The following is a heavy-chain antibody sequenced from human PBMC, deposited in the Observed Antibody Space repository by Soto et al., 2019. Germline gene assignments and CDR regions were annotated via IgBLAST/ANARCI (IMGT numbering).Heavy chain of an antibody. J-gene: IGHJ4*02. Sequence: PGGSLRLSCAASGFTFSTYSMNWVRQAPGKGLEWVSSISSSSSHIHYADSVKGRFTISRDNAKNSLYLQMNSLRAEDTALYYCARDHATMSFDYWGQGTLVTVSS. V-gene: IGHV3-21*01. CDR1: GFTFSTYS. D-gene: IGHD3-10*02. CDR2: ISSSSSHI. CDR3: ARDHATMSFDY.